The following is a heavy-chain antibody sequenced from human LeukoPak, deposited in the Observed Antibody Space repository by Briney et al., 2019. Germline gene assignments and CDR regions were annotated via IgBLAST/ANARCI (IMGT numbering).Heavy chain of an antibody. V-gene: IGHV4-34*01. Sequence: SETLSLTCGVSSGSLSGYYWRWLRQPPGGGLEWLGEITHSGSHNYNPYLKSRVTISGDTSKKQFSLNLKSVTAADTGVYYCARGVDLWGRGTPVTVSS. CDR3: ARGVDL. CDR2: ITHSGSH. J-gene: IGHJ2*01. CDR1: SGSLSGYY.